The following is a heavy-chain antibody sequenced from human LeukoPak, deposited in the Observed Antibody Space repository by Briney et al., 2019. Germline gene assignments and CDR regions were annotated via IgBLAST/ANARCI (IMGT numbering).Heavy chain of an antibody. CDR2: ISAYNGNT. CDR3: AKTRVDTAMVTVFGYYYYYYMDV. J-gene: IGHJ6*03. D-gene: IGHD5-18*01. V-gene: IGHV1-18*04. CDR1: GYTFTGYY. Sequence: ASVKVSCKASGYTFTGYYIHWIRQVPGQGLEWMGWISAYNGNTNYAQKLQGRVTMTTDTSTSTAYMELRSLRSDDTAVYYCAKTRVDTAMVTVFGYYYYYYMDVWGKGTTVTISS.